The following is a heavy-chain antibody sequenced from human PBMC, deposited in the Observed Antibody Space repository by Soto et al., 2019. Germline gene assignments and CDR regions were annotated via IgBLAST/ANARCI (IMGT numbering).Heavy chain of an antibody. Sequence: QAQLVQSGAEVKEPGASVKVSCKASGHTFTKYYFHWVRQAPGQGLEWMGIINPSGGSTNYAERFQGRVTMTRDTPTSTMYMELSSLRSEVTAVYYCAREKVGEELQPSWSRDPWGQGTLVTVSS. CDR1: GHTFTKYY. J-gene: IGHJ5*02. CDR2: INPSGGST. D-gene: IGHD6-13*01. CDR3: AREKVGEELQPSWSRDP. V-gene: IGHV1-46*01.